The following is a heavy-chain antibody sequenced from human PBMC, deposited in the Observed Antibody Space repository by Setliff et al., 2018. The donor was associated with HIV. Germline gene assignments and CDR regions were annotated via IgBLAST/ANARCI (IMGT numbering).Heavy chain of an antibody. CDR3: LRGYCSSTTCYDDYYYMDV. D-gene: IGHD2-2*01. Sequence: SETLSLTCTVSGGSISGHYWSWIRQPPGTGLECIAYIFYTGSTNYNPSLKSLVTIPVDTSKNQFFLKLSSVTAADTAVYYWLRGYCSSTTCYDDYYYMDVWGKGGTVTVSS. J-gene: IGHJ6*03. CDR1: GGSISGHY. CDR2: IFYTGST. V-gene: IGHV4-59*11.